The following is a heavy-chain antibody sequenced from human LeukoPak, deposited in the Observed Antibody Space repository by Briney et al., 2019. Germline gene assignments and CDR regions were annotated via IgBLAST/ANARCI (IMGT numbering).Heavy chain of an antibody. V-gene: IGHV4-34*01. CDR2: INHSGST. Sequence: SETLSLTCAVYGGSFSGYYWSWIRQPPGKGPELVGEINHSGSTNYNPSLKSRITISEDTSKGHLSLKLSSVTAAETAVYYCARGACIVADVPQKCKPVCGWGPGYQYCYGMDVWGQGTTVTVSS. CDR1: GGSFSGYY. D-gene: IGHD1-26*01. CDR3: ARGACIVADVPQKCKPVCGWGPGYQYCYGMDV. J-gene: IGHJ6*02.